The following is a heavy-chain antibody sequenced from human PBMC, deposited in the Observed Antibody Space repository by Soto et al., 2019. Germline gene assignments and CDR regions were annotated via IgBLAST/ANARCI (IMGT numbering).Heavy chain of an antibody. J-gene: IGHJ4*02. CDR2: IYYSGST. CDR1: GGSISSSSYY. CDR3: ARRWSKRGYSYGHRDYFDY. V-gene: IGHV4-39*01. D-gene: IGHD5-18*01. Sequence: SETLSLTCTVSGGSISSSSYYWGWIRQPPGKGLEWIGSIYYSGSTYYNPSLKSRVTISVDTSKNQFSLKLSSVTAADTAVYYCARRWSKRGYSYGHRDYFDYWGQGTLVTVSS.